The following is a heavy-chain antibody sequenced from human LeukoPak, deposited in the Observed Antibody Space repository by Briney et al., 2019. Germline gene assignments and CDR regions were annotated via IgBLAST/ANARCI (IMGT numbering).Heavy chain of an antibody. CDR3: ARLALQEVGATQTYYLDY. J-gene: IGHJ4*02. CDR2: IYSSGRT. D-gene: IGHD1-26*01. Sequence: SETPSLTCTVSGGSISNYYWSWIRQPPGKGLEWIGYIYSSGRTNYNPSLKSRVTISVGTSKIQFSLKLSSVTAADTAVYYCARLALQEVGATQTYYLDYWGQGTLVTVSS. CDR1: GGSISNYY. V-gene: IGHV4-59*01.